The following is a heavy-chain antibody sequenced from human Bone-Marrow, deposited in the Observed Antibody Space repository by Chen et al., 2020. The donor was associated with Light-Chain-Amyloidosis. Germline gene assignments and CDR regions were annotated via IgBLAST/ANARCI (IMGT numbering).Heavy chain of an antibody. Sequence: QGQLQEAGRERMKPSETLSPTCSFSGGATRGSSHSWGWIRQPPRKGLEWIGSVYYSGRTYYSPSLKSRVSISIDTSKNQFTLRLTSVTAADSAVYFCARAVDYSNYGWFDPWGQGTLVTVSS. CDR1: GGATRGSSHS. J-gene: IGHJ5*02. D-gene: IGHD4-4*01. CDR3: ARAVDYSNYGWFDP. V-gene: IGHV4-39*01. CDR2: VYYSGRT.